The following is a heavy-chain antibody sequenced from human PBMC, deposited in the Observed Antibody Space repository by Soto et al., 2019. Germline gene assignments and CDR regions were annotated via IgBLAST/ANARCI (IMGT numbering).Heavy chain of an antibody. CDR2: INPSGGST. Sequence: ASVKVSCKASGYTFTSYYMHWVRQAPGQGLEWMGTINPSGGSTSYAQKFQGRVTMTRDTSTSTVYMELSSLRSEDTAVYYCARDLGSPEYFQHWGQGTLVTVSS. J-gene: IGHJ1*01. V-gene: IGHV1-46*01. CDR1: GYTFTSYY. D-gene: IGHD6-25*01. CDR3: ARDLGSPEYFQH.